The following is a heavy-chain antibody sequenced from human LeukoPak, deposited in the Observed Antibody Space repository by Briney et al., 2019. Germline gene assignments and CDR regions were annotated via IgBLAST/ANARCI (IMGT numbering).Heavy chain of an antibody. CDR2: INAGNGNT. J-gene: IGHJ4*02. CDR1: GYTFTSYA. Sequence: ASVRVSCKASGYTFTSYAMHWVRQAPGQGLEWMGWINAGNGNTKYSQKFQGRVTITRDTSASTAYMELSSLRSEDTAVYYCARDSSIAVAGPGDYWGQGTLVTVSS. V-gene: IGHV1-3*01. D-gene: IGHD6-19*01. CDR3: ARDSSIAVAGPGDY.